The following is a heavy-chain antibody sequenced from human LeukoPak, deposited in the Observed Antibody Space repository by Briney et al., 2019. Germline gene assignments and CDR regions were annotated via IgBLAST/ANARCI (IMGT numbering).Heavy chain of an antibody. V-gene: IGHV1-2*02. CDR2: ITPKSGAT. CDR3: ARAYHLLRGVSPFGE. J-gene: IGHJ4*02. Sequence: ASVKVSCKASGYTFTDYYIHWVRQAPGQGLEWMGWITPKSGATIYAQTFKGRVSMTSDTSVSTAYMELNSLRSDDTAVYYCARAYHLLRGVSPFGEWGQGTLVSVSP. D-gene: IGHD3-10*01. CDR1: GYTFTDYY.